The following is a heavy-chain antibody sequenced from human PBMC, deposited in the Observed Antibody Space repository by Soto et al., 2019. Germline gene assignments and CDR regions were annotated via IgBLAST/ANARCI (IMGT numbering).Heavy chain of an antibody. V-gene: IGHV4-59*08. D-gene: IGHD5-18*01. CDR3: ARHLPVGGYSYGSDYYYYMDV. J-gene: IGHJ6*03. CDR1: GGSISSYY. CDR2: IYYSGST. Sequence: SETLSLTCTVSGGSISSYYWSWIRQPPGKGLEWIGYIYYSGSTNYNPSLKSRVTISVDTSKNQFSLKLSSVTAADTAVYYCARHLPVGGYSYGSDYYYYMDVWGQGTTVTVS.